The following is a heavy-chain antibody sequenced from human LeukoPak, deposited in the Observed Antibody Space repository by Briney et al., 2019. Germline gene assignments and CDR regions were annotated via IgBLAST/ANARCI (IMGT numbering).Heavy chain of an antibody. Sequence: SETLSLTCTVSGGSISSYYWSWIRQPPGKGLKWIGYIYYSGSTNYNPSLKSRVTISVDASKNQFSLKLSSVTAADTAVYYCARLIAAVDAFDIWGQGTMVTVSS. CDR3: ARLIAAVDAFDI. J-gene: IGHJ3*02. CDR1: GGSISSYY. CDR2: IYYSGST. V-gene: IGHV4-59*01. D-gene: IGHD2-15*01.